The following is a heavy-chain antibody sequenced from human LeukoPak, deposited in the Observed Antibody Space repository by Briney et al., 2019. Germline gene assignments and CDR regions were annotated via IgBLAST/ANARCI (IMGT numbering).Heavy chain of an antibody. V-gene: IGHV3-15*01. CDR3: AKDHAFGPYFGIYYFDY. J-gene: IGHJ4*02. CDR1: GFTFSNAW. CDR2: IKSKTDGGTT. Sequence: GGSLRLSCAASGFTFSNAWMSWVRQAPGKGLEWVGRIKSKTDGGTTDYAAPVKGRFTISRDDSKNTLYLQMNSLKTEDTAVYYCAKDHAFGPYFGIYYFDYWGQGTLVTVSS. D-gene: IGHD3-10*01.